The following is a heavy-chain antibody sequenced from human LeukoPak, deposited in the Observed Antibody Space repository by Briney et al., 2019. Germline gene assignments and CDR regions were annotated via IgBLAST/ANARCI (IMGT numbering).Heavy chain of an antibody. D-gene: IGHD3-3*01. J-gene: IGHJ4*02. CDR2: ISGSGGST. Sequence: PGGSLRLSCAASGFIFSSYAMSWVRQAPGKGLEWVSTISGSGGSTYYADSVKGRFTISRDNSKNTVYLQMNSLRAEDTAVYYCAKDQGITIFGVVGYFDYWGQGTLVTVSS. V-gene: IGHV3-23*01. CDR3: AKDQGITIFGVVGYFDY. CDR1: GFIFSSYA.